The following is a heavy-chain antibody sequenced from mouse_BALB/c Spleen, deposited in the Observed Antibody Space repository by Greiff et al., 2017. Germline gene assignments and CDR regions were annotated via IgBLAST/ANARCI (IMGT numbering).Heavy chain of an antibody. CDR3: ARYNYGSSYDYAMDY. D-gene: IGHD1-1*01. CDR1: GYAFTNYL. V-gene: IGHV1-54*03. J-gene: IGHJ4*01. Sequence: QVQLQQSGAELVRPGTSVKVSCKASGYAFTNYLIEWVKQRPGQGLEWIGVINPGSGGTNYNEKFKGKATLTADKSSSTAYMQLSSLTSDDSAVYFCARYNYGSSYDYAMDYWGQGTSVTVSS. CDR2: INPGSGGT.